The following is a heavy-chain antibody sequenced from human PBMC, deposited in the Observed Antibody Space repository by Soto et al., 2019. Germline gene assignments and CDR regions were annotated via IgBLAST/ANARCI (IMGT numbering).Heavy chain of an antibody. CDR2: IFYLGSS. CDR3: ARQSLAIRKNNWFDP. J-gene: IGHJ5*02. V-gene: IGHV4-39*01. D-gene: IGHD3-3*02. Sequence: KTSETLSRTCTVSRDSIISSDFYWCCVRQPPVQGLEWIGSIFYLGSSYYNPSLKSRVTMSVDTSKNQFSLRLRSVTDADTALYFCARQSLAIRKNNWFDPWGQGIMVTVSS. CDR1: RDSIISSDFY.